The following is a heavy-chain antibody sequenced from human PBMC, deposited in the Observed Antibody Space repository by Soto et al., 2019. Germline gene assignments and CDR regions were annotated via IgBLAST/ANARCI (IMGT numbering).Heavy chain of an antibody. J-gene: IGHJ6*02. CDR3: AREALLRLYYYYGMDV. D-gene: IGHD1-26*01. Sequence: QVQLVQSGAEVKKPGASVKVSCKASGYTFTSYGISWVRQAPGQGLEWMGWISAYNGNTNYAQKLQGRVTITTDTSTSTAYLELRSLRSDDTAVYYCAREALLRLYYYYGMDVWGQGTTVTVSS. V-gene: IGHV1-18*01. CDR2: ISAYNGNT. CDR1: GYTFTSYG.